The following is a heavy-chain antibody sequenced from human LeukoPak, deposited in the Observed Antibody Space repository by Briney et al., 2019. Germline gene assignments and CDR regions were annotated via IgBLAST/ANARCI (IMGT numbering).Heavy chain of an antibody. CDR2: ISGSGGST. D-gene: IGHD1-26*01. CDR3: ASFSGSYYDCY. Sequence: GGSLRLSCTASGFIFDDCAMQWLRQAPGKGLEWVSAISGSGGSTYYADSVKGRFTISRDNSKNTLYLQMDSLIAEDTAVYYCASFSGSYYDCYWGQGTLVTVSS. CDR1: GFIFDDCA. J-gene: IGHJ4*02. V-gene: IGHV3-23*01.